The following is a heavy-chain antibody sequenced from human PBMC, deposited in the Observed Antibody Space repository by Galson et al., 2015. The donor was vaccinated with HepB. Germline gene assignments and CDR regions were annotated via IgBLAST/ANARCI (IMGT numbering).Heavy chain of an antibody. V-gene: IGHV3-30-3*01. CDR1: GFTFSSYA. J-gene: IGHJ4*02. CDR2: ISYDGSNK. D-gene: IGHD1-26*01. Sequence: SLRLSCAASGFTFSSYAMHWVRQAPGKGLEWVAVISYDGSNKYYADSVKGRFTISRDNSKNTLYLQMNSLRAEDTAVYYCARERSSRWELSGYFDYWGQGTLVTVSS. CDR3: ARERSSRWELSGYFDY.